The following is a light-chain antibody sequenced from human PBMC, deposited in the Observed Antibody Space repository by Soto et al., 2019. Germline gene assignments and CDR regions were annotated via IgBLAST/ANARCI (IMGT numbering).Light chain of an antibody. CDR3: QPANSSPLT. Sequence: DIQMSHSPSSVSASVGDRVTITCRASQGISSWLAWYQQKPGTAPKLLIYAASTLQSGVPSRFSGSGSGTDVTLTISSLQPEDFAPYYCQPANSSPLTFGGGTKVEIK. V-gene: IGKV1-12*01. CDR2: AAS. J-gene: IGKJ4*01. CDR1: QGISSW.